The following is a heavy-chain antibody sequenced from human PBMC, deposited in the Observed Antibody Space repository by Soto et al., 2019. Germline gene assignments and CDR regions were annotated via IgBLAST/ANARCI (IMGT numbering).Heavy chain of an antibody. CDR3: ARVTPGNNLYYFSGLDF. CDR1: GFTFDTYG. Sequence: GGSLRLSCVASGFTFDTYGIHWVRQAPGKGLQWVALISYEGSNTYYADSVRGRFTISRDNSKNTLYPQMNTLRPEDTGLYYCARVTPGNNLYYFSGLDFWGQGTSVTVSS. D-gene: IGHD1-1*01. J-gene: IGHJ6*02. CDR2: ISYEGSNT. V-gene: IGHV3-30-3*01.